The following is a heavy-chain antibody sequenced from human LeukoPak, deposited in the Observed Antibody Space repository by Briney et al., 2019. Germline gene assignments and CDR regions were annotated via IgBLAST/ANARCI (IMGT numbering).Heavy chain of an antibody. CDR3: ARDSKGVNWNDGGTDYYFDY. CDR2: VSYEVSNK. V-gene: IGHV3-30*03. Sequence: PGGSLRLSCVASGFTFSSCEMNWVRQAPGKGLEWVAVVSYEVSNKYYADSVKGRFTISRDNSKNTLYLQMNSLRAEDTAVYYCARDSKGVNWNDGGTDYYFDYWGQGTLVTVSS. D-gene: IGHD1-1*01. CDR1: GFTFSSCE. J-gene: IGHJ4*02.